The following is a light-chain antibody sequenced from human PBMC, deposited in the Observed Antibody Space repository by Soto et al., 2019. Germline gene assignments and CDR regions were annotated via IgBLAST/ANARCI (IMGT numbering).Light chain of an antibody. Sequence: EIVLTQSPGTLSLSPGESATLSCRASQSVSSSYLAWYQQKPGQAPRLLIYGASSRATGIPARFSGSGSGAEFTLTISGLQSEDSAVYYCQHYNNWPLTFGGGTKVDIK. CDR1: QSVSSSY. V-gene: IGKV3-15*01. CDR2: GAS. CDR3: QHYNNWPLT. J-gene: IGKJ4*01.